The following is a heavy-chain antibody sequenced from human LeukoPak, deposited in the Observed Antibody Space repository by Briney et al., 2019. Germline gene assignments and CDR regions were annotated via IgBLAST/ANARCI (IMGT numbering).Heavy chain of an antibody. Sequence: GGSLRLSCAASGFTFSGYAMSWVRQAPGKGLEWVSAISGSGGSTYYADSVKGRFTISRDNSKNTLYLQVNSLRAEDTAVYYCAKGYYDSSGYNKLPNFDYWGQGTLVTVSS. CDR2: ISGSGGST. V-gene: IGHV3-23*01. CDR3: AKGYYDSSGYNKLPNFDY. CDR1: GFTFSGYA. D-gene: IGHD3-22*01. J-gene: IGHJ4*02.